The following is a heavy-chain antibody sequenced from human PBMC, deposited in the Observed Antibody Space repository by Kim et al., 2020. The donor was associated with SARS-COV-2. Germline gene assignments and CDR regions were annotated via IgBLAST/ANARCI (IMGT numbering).Heavy chain of an antibody. J-gene: IGHJ6*02. Sequence: SETLSLTCTVSGGSISSGGYYWSWIRQHPGKGLEWIGYIYYSGSTYYNPSLKSRVTISVDTSKNQFSLKLSSVTAADTAVYYCARGAPYGSGHMDVWGQGTTVTVSS. CDR1: GGSISSGGYY. D-gene: IGHD3-10*01. V-gene: IGHV4-31*03. CDR2: IYYSGST. CDR3: ARGAPYGSGHMDV.